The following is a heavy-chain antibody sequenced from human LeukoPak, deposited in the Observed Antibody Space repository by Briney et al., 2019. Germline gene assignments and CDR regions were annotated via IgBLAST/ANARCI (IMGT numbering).Heavy chain of an antibody. Sequence: PGRSLRLSCVVSGFTFSSYAIHWVRQAPGKGLEWVAVISYDGSDKYYADSVKGRFTISRDNSKNTLYLQMNSLRAEDTAVYYCARDDIVATISQVPYGMDVWGKGTTVTVSS. D-gene: IGHD5-12*01. V-gene: IGHV3-30-3*01. CDR3: ARDDIVATISQVPYGMDV. J-gene: IGHJ6*04. CDR2: ISYDGSDK. CDR1: GFTFSSYA.